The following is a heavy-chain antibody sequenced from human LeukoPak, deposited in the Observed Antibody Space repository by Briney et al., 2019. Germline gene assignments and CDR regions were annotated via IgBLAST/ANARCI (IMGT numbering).Heavy chain of an antibody. Sequence: SETLSLTCTVSDGSVTNSNYYWGWIRQPPGKGLEWIGSIYYIGSTYYNPSLKSRVTISVDTSKNQFSLRLSSVTAADMAVYYCARSVYYDSSGHYYRYFDYWGQGTLVT. V-gene: IGHV4-39*01. D-gene: IGHD3-22*01. CDR1: DGSVTNSNYY. J-gene: IGHJ4*02. CDR3: ARSVYYDSSGHYYRYFDY. CDR2: IYYIGST.